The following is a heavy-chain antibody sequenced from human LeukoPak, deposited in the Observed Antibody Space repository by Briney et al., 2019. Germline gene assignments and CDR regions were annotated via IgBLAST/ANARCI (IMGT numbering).Heavy chain of an antibody. Sequence: PGGSLRLSCAASGFTFSSYAMSWVRQAPGKGLEWVSAISGSGGSTYYADSVKGRFSISKDNPKNTLYLQMSSLRAEDTAVYFCARGKPGIHSGSPGYYYYGMDVWGQGTTVTVSS. CDR2: ISGSGGST. J-gene: IGHJ6*02. D-gene: IGHD1-26*01. CDR1: GFTFSSYA. CDR3: ARGKPGIHSGSPGYYYYGMDV. V-gene: IGHV3-23*01.